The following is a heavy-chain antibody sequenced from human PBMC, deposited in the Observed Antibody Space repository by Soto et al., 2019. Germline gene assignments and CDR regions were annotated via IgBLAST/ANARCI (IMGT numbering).Heavy chain of an antibody. CDR2: IYYSGST. V-gene: IGHV4-59*08. D-gene: IGHD2-2*01. CDR3: ARLHSSTSCYVDY. Sequence: SETLSLTCTVSGGSISSYYWSWIRQPPGKGLEWIGYIYYSGSTNYNPSLKSRVTISVDTSKNQFSLKLSSVTAADTAVYYCARLHSSTSCYVDYWGQGTLVTVSS. CDR1: GGSISSYY. J-gene: IGHJ4*02.